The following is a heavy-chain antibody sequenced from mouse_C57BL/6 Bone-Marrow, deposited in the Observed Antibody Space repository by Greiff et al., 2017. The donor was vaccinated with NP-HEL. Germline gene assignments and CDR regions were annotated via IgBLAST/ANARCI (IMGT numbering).Heavy chain of an antibody. CDR1: GYTFTDYE. V-gene: IGHV1-15*01. CDR2: IDPETGGT. CDR3: TKIAY. Sequence: VQGVESGAELVRPGASVTLSCKASGYTFTDYEMHWVKQTPVHGLEWIGAIDPETGGTAYNQKFKGKAILTADKSSSTAYMELRSLTSEDSAVYYCTKIAYWGQGTLVTVSA. J-gene: IGHJ3*01.